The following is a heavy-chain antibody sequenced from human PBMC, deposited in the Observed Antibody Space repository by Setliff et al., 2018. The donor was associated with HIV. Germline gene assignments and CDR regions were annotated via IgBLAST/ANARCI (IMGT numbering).Heavy chain of an antibody. CDR2: ISAYNGNT. J-gene: IGHJ4*02. CDR1: GYTFTSYG. V-gene: IGHV1-18*01. Sequence: ASVKVSCKASGYTFTSYGISWARQAPGQGLEWMGWISAYNGNTNYAQKLQGRVTMTTDTSTSTAYMELRSLRSDDTAVYYCARTRVADYVWGSYRQPIDYWGQGTLVTVSS. CDR3: ARTRVADYVWGSYRQPIDY. D-gene: IGHD3-16*02.